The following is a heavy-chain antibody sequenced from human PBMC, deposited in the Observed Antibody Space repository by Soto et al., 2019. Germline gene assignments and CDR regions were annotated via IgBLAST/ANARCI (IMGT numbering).Heavy chain of an antibody. CDR1: GGSISSSSYY. V-gene: IGHV4-39*02. Sequence: QLQLQESGPGLVKPSETLSLTCTVSGGSISSSSYYWGWIRQPPGKGLEWIGSIYYSGSTYYNPSLKSRVTISVGTSKNHFSLKPNSVTAADTAVYYCMLGSGWKDFDYWGQGTLVTVSS. J-gene: IGHJ4*02. D-gene: IGHD3-22*01. CDR3: MLGSGWKDFDY. CDR2: IYYSGST.